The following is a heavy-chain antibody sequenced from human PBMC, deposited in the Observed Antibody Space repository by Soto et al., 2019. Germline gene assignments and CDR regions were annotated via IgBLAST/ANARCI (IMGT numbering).Heavy chain of an antibody. CDR1: DGFMNQYAW. J-gene: IGHJ6*02. CDR2: IHHTGSS. CDR3: AAGTDYRWVF. V-gene: IGHV4-4*02. D-gene: IGHD4-4*01. Sequence: SETLSLTCSVSDGFMNQYAWWFSWVRQPPGKGLEWIGEIHHTGSSNYNPPFKSRVIMSVDTSKTQFSLNLNSVTAADTAIYYCAAGTDYRWVFWGQGTTVTVSS.